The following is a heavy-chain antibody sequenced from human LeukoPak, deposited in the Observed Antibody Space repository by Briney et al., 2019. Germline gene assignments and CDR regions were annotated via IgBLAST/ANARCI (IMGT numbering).Heavy chain of an antibody. CDR1: GFTFSSYA. CDR2: ISGSGGST. D-gene: IGHD3-3*01. Sequence: GESLKISCAASGFTFSSYAMSWVRQAPGKGLEWVLAISGSGGSTYYADSVEGRFTISRDNSKNTLYLQMNSLRAEDTAVYYCANSGGGSFGVVIDNWFDPWGQGTLVTVSS. V-gene: IGHV3-23*01. J-gene: IGHJ5*02. CDR3: ANSGGGSFGVVIDNWFDP.